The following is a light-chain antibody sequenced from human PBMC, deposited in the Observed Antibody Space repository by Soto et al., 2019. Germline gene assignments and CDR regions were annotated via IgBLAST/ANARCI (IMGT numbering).Light chain of an antibody. J-gene: IGLJ1*01. CDR1: SSDVGSYNL. Sequence: QSALTQPASVSGSPGQSITISCTGTSSDVGSYNLVSWYQQHPGKAPKLMIYEGSKRPSGVSNRFSGSKSGNTASLTISGLQAEDEADYYCCSYAGSSSYVFGTGKKVNV. CDR2: EGS. CDR3: CSYAGSSSYV. V-gene: IGLV2-23*01.